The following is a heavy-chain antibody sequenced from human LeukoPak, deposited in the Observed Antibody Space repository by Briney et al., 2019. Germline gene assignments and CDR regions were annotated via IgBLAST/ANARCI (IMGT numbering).Heavy chain of an antibody. CDR1: GGTFSSYA. CDR3: ARDPGYSGYDRVFDY. D-gene: IGHD5-12*01. J-gene: IGHJ4*02. CDR2: IIPILGIA. V-gene: IGHV1-69*10. Sequence: GASVKVSCKASGGTFSSYAISWVRQAPGQGLEWMGGIIPILGIANYAQKFQGRVTITADKSTSTAYMELSSLRSEDTAVYYCARDPGYSGYDRVFDYWGQGTLVTVPS.